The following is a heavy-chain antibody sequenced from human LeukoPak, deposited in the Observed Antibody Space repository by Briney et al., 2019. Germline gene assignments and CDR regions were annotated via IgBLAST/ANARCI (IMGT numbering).Heavy chain of an antibody. CDR1: GFTFSTYA. J-gene: IGHJ6*03. V-gene: IGHV3-23*01. Sequence: SGGSLRLSCAASGFTFSTYAMSWVRQAPGKGLEWVSLIGGSDGRTRYADSVKGRFTISRDNSKNTLYLEMNSLRAEDTAVYYCAKDSSSYDWGYMDVWGKGTTVTIYS. CDR2: IGGSDGRT. D-gene: IGHD3-22*01. CDR3: AKDSSSYDWGYMDV.